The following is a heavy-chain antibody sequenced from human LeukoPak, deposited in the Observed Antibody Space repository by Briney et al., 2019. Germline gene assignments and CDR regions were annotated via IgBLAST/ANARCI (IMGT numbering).Heavy chain of an antibody. CDR3: ARDAGPTYSGSYDPNWFDP. CDR2: INPNSGGT. V-gene: IGHV1-2*02. D-gene: IGHD1-26*01. CDR1: GYTFTGYY. Sequence: GASVKVSCKASGYTFTGYYMHWVRQAPGQGLEWMGWINPNSGGTNYAQKFQGRVTMTRDTSISTAYMELSRLRSDDTAVYYCARDAGPTYSGSYDPNWFDPWGQGTLVTVSS. J-gene: IGHJ5*02.